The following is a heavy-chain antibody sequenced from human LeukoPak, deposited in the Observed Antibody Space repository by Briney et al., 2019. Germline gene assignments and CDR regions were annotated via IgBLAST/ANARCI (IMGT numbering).Heavy chain of an antibody. V-gene: IGHV4-4*07. J-gene: IGHJ4*02. CDR2: IYPSGST. D-gene: IGHD6-19*01. CDR3: ARDGSSGWCGAIDY. CDR1: GGSINSYY. Sequence: KPSETLSLTCTVSGGSINSYYWSWIRQPAGKGLEWIGRIYPSGSTNYNPSLKSRVTISVDKSKTQFSLKLTSVTAADTAVYYCARDGSSGWCGAIDYWGQGTLVTVSS.